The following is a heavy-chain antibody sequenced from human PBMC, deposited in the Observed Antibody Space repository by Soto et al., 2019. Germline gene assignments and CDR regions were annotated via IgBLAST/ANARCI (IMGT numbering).Heavy chain of an antibody. CDR2: IKPDGSST. D-gene: IGHD1-1*01. V-gene: IGHV3-74*03. J-gene: IGHJ4*02. Sequence: PGGSLRLSCSASGCALSSYWMHSFRQAPGEGLVWVSYIKPDGSSTKDADSAKGRFTISRDNARNTLYLRMNSLRAEDTAVYYCARDNNWSYDSWGRGTLVTVSS. CDR1: GCALSSYW. CDR3: ARDNNWSYDS.